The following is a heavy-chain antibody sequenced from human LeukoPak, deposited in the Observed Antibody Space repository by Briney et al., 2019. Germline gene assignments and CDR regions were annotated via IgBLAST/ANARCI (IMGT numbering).Heavy chain of an antibody. CDR1: GYSLSSGYY. CDR2: IYHSGST. J-gene: IGHJ6*03. Sequence: SETLSLTCTVSGYSLSSGYYWGWIRQPPGKGLEWIGSIYHSGSTYYNPSLKSRVTISVDTSKNQFSLKLSSVPAADTAVYYCARPFRPYYYMDVWGKGTTATVSS. D-gene: IGHD2/OR15-2a*01. CDR3: ARPFRPYYYMDV. V-gene: IGHV4-38-2*02.